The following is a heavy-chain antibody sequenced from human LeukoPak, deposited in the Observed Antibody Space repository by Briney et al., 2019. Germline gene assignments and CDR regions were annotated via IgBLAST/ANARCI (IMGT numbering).Heavy chain of an antibody. Sequence: GGSLRLSCAASGFTFDDYAMHWVRQAPGEGLEWVSGINWNSGSIGYADSVKGRFTISRDNAKNSLYLQMNSLRAEDTALYYCAKGSQVVITSPFDYWGQGTLVTVSS. V-gene: IGHV3-9*01. CDR3: AKGSQVVITSPFDY. D-gene: IGHD3-22*01. CDR1: GFTFDDYA. CDR2: INWNSGSI. J-gene: IGHJ4*02.